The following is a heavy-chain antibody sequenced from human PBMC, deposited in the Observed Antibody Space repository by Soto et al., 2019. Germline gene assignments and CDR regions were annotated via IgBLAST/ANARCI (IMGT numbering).Heavy chain of an antibody. CDR3: ARSRIQLWVTGYYYGMDV. CDR1: GGSISIGGYY. J-gene: IGHJ6*02. D-gene: IGHD5-18*01. Sequence: PSETLSLTCTVSGGSISIGGYYWSWIRQHPGKGLDWIGYIYYSGSTHYNPSLKSRVTISVDTSKNQFSLKLSSVTAADTAVYYCARSRIQLWVTGYYYGMDVWGQGTTVNVSS. CDR2: IYYSGST. V-gene: IGHV4-31*03.